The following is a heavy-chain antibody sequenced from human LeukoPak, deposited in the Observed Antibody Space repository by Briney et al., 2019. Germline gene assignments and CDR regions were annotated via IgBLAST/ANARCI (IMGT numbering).Heavy chain of an antibody. D-gene: IGHD6-13*01. V-gene: IGHV4-59*12. CDR1: GGSISSYY. J-gene: IGHJ5*02. CDR2: MYHSGTT. Sequence: SETLSLTCTVSGGSISSYYWGWIRQPPGKGLEWIGNMYHSGTTYYNPSLKSRVTISVDTSKNQLSLKLSSVTAADTAVYFCARAYSSSWYWNWFDPWGQGTLVTVSS. CDR3: ARAYSSSWYWNWFDP.